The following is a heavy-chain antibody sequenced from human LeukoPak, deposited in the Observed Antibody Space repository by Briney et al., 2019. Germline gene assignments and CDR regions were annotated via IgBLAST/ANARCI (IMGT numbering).Heavy chain of an antibody. CDR2: IYTSGST. V-gene: IGHV4-61*02. D-gene: IGHD6-13*01. CDR3: ARGGIAAADDY. CDR1: GGSISSGSYY. Sequence: SQTLSLTCTVSGGSISSGSYYWSWIRQPAGKGLEWIGRIYTSGSTNYNPSLKSRVTISVDTSKNQFSLKLSSVTAADTAVYYCARGGIAAADDYWGQGTLVTVSS. J-gene: IGHJ4*02.